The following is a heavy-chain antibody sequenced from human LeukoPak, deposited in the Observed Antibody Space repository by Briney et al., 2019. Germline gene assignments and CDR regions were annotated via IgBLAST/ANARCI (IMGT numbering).Heavy chain of an antibody. CDR2: IYYSGST. D-gene: IGHD3-9*01. CDR3: ARHYDILTGYSAYAFDV. CDR1: GGSISSYY. V-gene: IGHV4-59*08. Sequence: KPSETLSLTCTVSGGSISSYYWSWIRQPPGKGLAWIGYIYYSGSTNYNPSLESRVTISVDTSKTQFSLKLSFVTAADTAVYYCARHYDILTGYSAYAFDVWGQGTMVTVSS. J-gene: IGHJ3*01.